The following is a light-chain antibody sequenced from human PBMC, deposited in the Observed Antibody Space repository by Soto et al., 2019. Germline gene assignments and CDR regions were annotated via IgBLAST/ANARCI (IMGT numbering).Light chain of an antibody. CDR3: QQRSKWLI. CDR1: QSVSSY. CDR2: DAS. V-gene: IGKV3-11*01. Sequence: EIVWTRSPATLSLSPGERATLSCRASQSVSSYLAWYQQKPGQAPRLLIYDASNRATGIPARFSGSGSGTDLSLTIRSLGPGNFAIYFCQQRSKWLIFCVWTQVQIK. J-gene: IGKJ4*01.